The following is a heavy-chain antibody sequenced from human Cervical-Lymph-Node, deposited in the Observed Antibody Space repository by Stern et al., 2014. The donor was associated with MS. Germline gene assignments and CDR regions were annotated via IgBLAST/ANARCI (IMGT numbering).Heavy chain of an antibody. D-gene: IGHD3-3*01. J-gene: IGHJ6*02. CDR1: GGALTSYA. CDR3: ARDDEAIFALDV. V-gene: IGHV1-69*01. CDR2: IFPLFGTA. Sequence: VQLVESGAEVKKPGSSVEVSCKASGGALTSYAISWVRQAPGQGLEWMGGIFPLFGTANYAQIFQGRVTISADESTNTVYMEMSSLRSEDTAVYYCARDDEAIFALDVWGQGTAVTVS.